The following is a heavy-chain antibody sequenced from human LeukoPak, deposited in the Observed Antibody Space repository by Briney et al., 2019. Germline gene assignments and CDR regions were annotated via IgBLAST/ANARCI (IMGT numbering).Heavy chain of an antibody. CDR1: GFTFSNYW. CDR3: ARDFWGAYRVDFFVF. CDR2: IKQEGSET. V-gene: IGHV3-7*01. D-gene: IGHD3-3*01. Sequence: GGSLRLSCAASGFTFSNYWMSWVRRAPRKGLEWVANIKQEGSETYYVDSVGGRFTISRDNARNSLYLQMNSLRGEHTAIYYCARDFWGAYRVDFFVFWAQRALVTVSS. J-gene: IGHJ4*02.